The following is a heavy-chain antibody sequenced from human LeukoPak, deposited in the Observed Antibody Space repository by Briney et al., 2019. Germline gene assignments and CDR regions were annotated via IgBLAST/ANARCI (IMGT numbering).Heavy chain of an antibody. CDR3: AVNTYGSGSYSNDY. Sequence: GASVNVSCKASVYTFTSYGISWVRQAPGQGLEWMGWISAYNGNTNYAQKLQGRVTMTTDTSTSTAYMELRSLRSDDTAVYYCAVNTYGSGSYSNDYWGQGTLVTVSS. J-gene: IGHJ4*02. D-gene: IGHD3-10*01. CDR2: ISAYNGNT. V-gene: IGHV1-18*01. CDR1: VYTFTSYG.